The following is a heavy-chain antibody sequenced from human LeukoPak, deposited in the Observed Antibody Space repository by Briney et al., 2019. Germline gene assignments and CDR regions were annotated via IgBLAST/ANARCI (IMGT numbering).Heavy chain of an antibody. Sequence: SETLSLTCTVSGGSISNSNYYWGWIRQPPGKGLEWIGSIYYSGTSYYNPSLKSRVTISVDTSKNQFSLKLSSVTDADTAVYYCARQKSIVVVVAATLGSALYYFDYWGQGTLVTVSS. D-gene: IGHD2-15*01. CDR3: ARQKSIVVVVAATLGSALYYFDY. J-gene: IGHJ4*02. CDR1: GGSISNSNYY. V-gene: IGHV4-39*01. CDR2: IYYSGTS.